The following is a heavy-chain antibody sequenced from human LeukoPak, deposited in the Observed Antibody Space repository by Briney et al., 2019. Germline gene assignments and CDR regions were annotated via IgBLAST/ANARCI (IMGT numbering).Heavy chain of an antibody. CDR1: DLTFSSSW. D-gene: IGHD4-17*01. CDR2: INSDGSTT. CDR3: SGDRHYASDS. J-gene: IGHJ4*02. Sequence: GGSLRLSCAASDLTFSSSWMHWVRQAPGKGLVWVSHINSDGSTTSYADSVKGRFTISRDNAKNTLYLQMNSLRAEDTALYYCSGDRHYASDSWGQGTLVTVSS. V-gene: IGHV3-74*01.